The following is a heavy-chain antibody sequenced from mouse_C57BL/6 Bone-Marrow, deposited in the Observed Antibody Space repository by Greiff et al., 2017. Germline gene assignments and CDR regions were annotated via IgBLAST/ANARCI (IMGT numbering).Heavy chain of an antibody. CDR2: IDPSDSYT. J-gene: IGHJ3*01. Sequence: QVQLKQPGAELVKPGASVKLSCKASGYTFTSYWMQWVKQRPGQGLEWIGEIDPSDSYTNYNQKFKGKATLTVDTSSSTAYMQLSSLTSEDSAVYYCALYDGYPFAYWGQGTLVTVSA. V-gene: IGHV1-50*01. CDR3: ALYDGYPFAY. D-gene: IGHD2-3*01. CDR1: GYTFTSYW.